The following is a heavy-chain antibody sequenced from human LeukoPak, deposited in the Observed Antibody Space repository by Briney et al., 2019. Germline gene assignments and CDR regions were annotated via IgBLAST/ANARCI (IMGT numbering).Heavy chain of an antibody. J-gene: IGHJ4*02. V-gene: IGHV1-2*02. CDR2: INPNSGGT. CDR1: GYTFTGYY. Sequence: ASVKVSCKASGYTFTGYYMHWMRQAPGQGLEWMGWINPNSGGTNYAQKFQGRVTMTRDTSISTAYMELSRLRSDDTAVYYCARGTSGYSYGYYSTDYWGQGTLVTVSS. D-gene: IGHD5-18*01. CDR3: ARGTSGYSYGYYSTDY.